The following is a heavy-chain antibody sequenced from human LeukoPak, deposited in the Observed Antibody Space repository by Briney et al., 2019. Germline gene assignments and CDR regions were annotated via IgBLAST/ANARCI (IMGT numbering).Heavy chain of an antibody. D-gene: IGHD2-21*01. V-gene: IGHV3-11*01. CDR3: ARLVNYYFDY. CDR2: ISSSGSTI. J-gene: IGHJ4*02. Sequence: GGSLRLSCTASGSTSGDDALNWFRQAPGKGLEWVSYISSSGSTIYYADSVKGRFTISRDNAKNSLYLQMNSLRAEDTAVYYCARLVNYYFDYWGQGTLVTVSS. CDR1: GSTSGDDA.